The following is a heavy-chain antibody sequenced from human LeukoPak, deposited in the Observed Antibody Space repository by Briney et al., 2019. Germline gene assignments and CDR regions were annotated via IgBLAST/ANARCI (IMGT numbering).Heavy chain of an antibody. CDR3: AKVGGSSGWYIDY. CDR2: ISYDESNK. D-gene: IGHD6-19*01. J-gene: IGHJ4*02. V-gene: IGHV3-30*18. CDR1: GYTFTGYY. Sequence: SCKASGYTFTGYYMHWVRQAPGKGLEWVALISYDESNKFYADSVKGRFTISRDNSKNTLYLQMNSLRAEDTAVYYCAKVGGSSGWYIDYWGQGTLVTVSS.